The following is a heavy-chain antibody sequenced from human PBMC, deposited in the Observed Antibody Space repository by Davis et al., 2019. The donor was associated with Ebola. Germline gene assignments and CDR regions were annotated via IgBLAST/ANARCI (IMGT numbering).Heavy chain of an antibody. Sequence: GGSLRLSCAASGFTFSSYAMSWVRPAPGKGLEWVGFIRSKAYGGTTEYAAAVKGRFTISRDDSTSMAYLQMNSLKTEDTAVYYCTRVEAMVTFDYWGQGTLVTVSS. CDR2: IRSKAYGGTT. CDR3: TRVEAMVTFDY. D-gene: IGHD5-18*01. V-gene: IGHV3-49*04. J-gene: IGHJ4*02. CDR1: GFTFSSYA.